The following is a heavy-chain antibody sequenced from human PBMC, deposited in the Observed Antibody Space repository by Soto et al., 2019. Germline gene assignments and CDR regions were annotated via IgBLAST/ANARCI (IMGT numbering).Heavy chain of an antibody. J-gene: IGHJ6*02. Sequence: SETLSLTGTVSGGSISSSTYSWGWIRQPTVTGLEWIGSIYYSVSTYYNPSPKRRVTISVDTSNNQFSLKLSSVTAADAAVYYCARHDYCSSTSCYIYYYYYGMDVWGQGTTVTDSS. V-gene: IGHV4-39*01. CDR3: ARHDYCSSTSCYIYYYYYGMDV. CDR2: IYYSVST. CDR1: GGSISSSTYS. D-gene: IGHD2-2*02.